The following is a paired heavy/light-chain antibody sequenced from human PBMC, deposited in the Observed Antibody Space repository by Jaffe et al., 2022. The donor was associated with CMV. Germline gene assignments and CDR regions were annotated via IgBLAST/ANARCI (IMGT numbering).Heavy chain of an antibody. Sequence: EVQLVESGGGLVQPGRSLRLSCAASGFTFDDYAMHWVRQAPGKGLEWVSGISWNSGSIGYADSVKGRFTISRDNAKNSLYLQMNSLRAEDTALYYCAKDMGIVVVPAADRGSYYYYYGMDVWGQGTTVTVSS. CDR3: AKDMGIVVVPAADRGSYYYYYGMDV. D-gene: IGHD2-2*03. CDR2: ISWNSGSI. CDR1: GFTFDDYA. V-gene: IGHV3-9*01. J-gene: IGHJ6*02.
Light chain of an antibody. J-gene: IGLJ3*02. CDR2: EVS. CDR3: CSYAGSSTSWV. Sequence: QSALTQPASVSGSPGQSITISCTGTSSDVGSYNLVSWYQQHPGKAPKLMIYEVSKRPSGVSNRFSGSKSGNTASLTISGLQAEDEADYYCCSYAGSSTSWVFGGGTKLTVL. CDR1: SSDVGSYNL. V-gene: IGLV2-23*02.